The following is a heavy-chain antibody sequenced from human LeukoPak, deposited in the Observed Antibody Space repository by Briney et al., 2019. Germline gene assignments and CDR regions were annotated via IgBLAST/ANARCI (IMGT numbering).Heavy chain of an antibody. CDR1: GGSISSGSYY. CDR3: AKRRIRYFDWLPDSFDY. D-gene: IGHD3-9*01. V-gene: IGHV4-39*01. Sequence: PSETLSLTCTVAGGSISSGSYYWGWIRQPPGKGLEWMGRIYYSGGTSYNSSLKSRVTISVDTSTNQFSLKLSSVTAADTAVYYHAKRRIRYFDWLPDSFDYWGQGTLVTVSS. CDR2: IYYSGGT. J-gene: IGHJ4*02.